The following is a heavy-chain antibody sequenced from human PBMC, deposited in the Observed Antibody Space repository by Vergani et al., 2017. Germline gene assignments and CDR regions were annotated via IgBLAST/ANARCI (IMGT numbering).Heavy chain of an antibody. J-gene: IGHJ6*03. D-gene: IGHD6-13*01. CDR3: ARHKEQLVPGNYYYYYYMDV. CDR1: GGSIRSTFYY. V-gene: IGHV4-39*01. CDR2: IYYSGRT. Sequence: QLQLQESDPGLVKPSETLSLTCTVSGGSIRSTFYYFFWLRQPPGKGLELIVTIYYSGRTYYNPSLKSRVTISVDTSKNQFSLKLNSVTAADTAVYYCARHKEQLVPGNYYYYYYMDVWGKGTTVTVSS.